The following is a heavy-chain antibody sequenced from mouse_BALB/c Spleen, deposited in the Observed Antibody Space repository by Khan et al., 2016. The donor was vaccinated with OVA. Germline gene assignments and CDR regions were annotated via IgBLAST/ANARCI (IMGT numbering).Heavy chain of an antibody. CDR3: ARWGFDRFDSYFDY. Sequence: VQLKQSGPDLVKPSQSLSLTCTVTDYSITSGYSWHWIRQFPGNKLEWMGCIHYSGSTNYNPSLKSRSSITRTPSKNQFFLQLNSVTTEDTATYYCARWGFDRFDSYFDYWGQGTTLTVSS. CDR2: IHYSGST. D-gene: IGHD2-14*01. J-gene: IGHJ2*01. CDR1: DYSITSGYS. V-gene: IGHV3-1*02.